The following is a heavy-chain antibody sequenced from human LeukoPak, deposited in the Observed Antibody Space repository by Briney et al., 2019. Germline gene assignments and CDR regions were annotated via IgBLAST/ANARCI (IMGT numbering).Heavy chain of an antibody. CDR2: ISGSGDNT. D-gene: IGHD3-22*01. Sequence: GGSLRLSCAASGFTFSSYAMSWVRQAPGKGLEWVSGISGSGDNTYYADSVKGRFTFSRDNSKNTLYVQVNSLGTEDAAAYSCAKGSYYDSSGSFYFDYWGQGTLVTVSS. CDR3: AKGSYYDSSGSFYFDY. V-gene: IGHV3-23*01. CDR1: GFTFSSYA. J-gene: IGHJ4*02.